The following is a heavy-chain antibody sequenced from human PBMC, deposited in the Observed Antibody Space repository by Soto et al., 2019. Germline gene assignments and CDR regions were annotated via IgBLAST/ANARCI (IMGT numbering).Heavy chain of an antibody. J-gene: IGHJ4*02. CDR2: ITWNSDTI. D-gene: IGHD6-25*01. CDR1: RFTFDDYA. Sequence: EVQLVESGGGLVQPGRSLRLSCVGSRFTFDDYAMNWVRQAPGKGLEWVQGITWNSDTIGYADSVKGRFNTSSDNAKSSLYLPMNSLRPEDTALYYCARDVKRVDSGATDYWGQGTLVTVSS. CDR3: ARDVKRVDSGATDY. V-gene: IGHV3-9*01.